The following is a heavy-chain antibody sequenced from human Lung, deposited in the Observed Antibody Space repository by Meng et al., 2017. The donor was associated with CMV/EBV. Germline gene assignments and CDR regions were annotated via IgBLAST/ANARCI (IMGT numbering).Heavy chain of an antibody. CDR2: IRYDGSNK. Sequence: GGSXRLXXAASGFTFSSYGMHWVRQAPGKGLEWVAFIRYDGSNKYYADSVKGRFTISRDNSKNTLYLQMNSLRAEDTAVYYCAKGVSHCSSTSCSNFDYXGQGXLVTFSS. V-gene: IGHV3-30*02. CDR1: GFTFSSYG. CDR3: AKGVSHCSSTSCSNFDY. J-gene: IGHJ4*02. D-gene: IGHD2-2*01.